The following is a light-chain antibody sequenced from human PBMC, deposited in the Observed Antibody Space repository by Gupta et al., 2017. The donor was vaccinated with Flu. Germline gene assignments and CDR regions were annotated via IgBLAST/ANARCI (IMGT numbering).Light chain of an antibody. J-gene: IGLJ1*01. Sequence: SSVLTPPPSVSVAPGQPARLTCGGDDFGDKSVHWSQQKPGQAPVLVVYDEIDRPSGIPERVSGSNSGNTATLTISRVEAGEEADYFCQVWDSSSDHPVFGTGTKVTVL. CDR1: DFGDKS. CDR3: QVWDSSSDHPV. CDR2: DEI. V-gene: IGLV3-21*02.